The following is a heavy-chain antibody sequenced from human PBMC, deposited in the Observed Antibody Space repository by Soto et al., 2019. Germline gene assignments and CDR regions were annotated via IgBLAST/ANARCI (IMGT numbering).Heavy chain of an antibody. CDR1: GYTFTSYG. CDR3: ARDVRYYYDSSGYYYDY. D-gene: IGHD3-22*01. Sequence: QVQLVQSGAEVKKPGASVKVSCKASGYTFTSYGISWVRQAPGQGLEWMGWIIAYNGNTNYAQKLQGRVTMTTDTRTSKAYMELRSLRSDDTAVYYCARDVRYYYDSSGYYYDYWGQGPLVTVSS. V-gene: IGHV1-18*01. CDR2: IIAYNGNT. J-gene: IGHJ4*02.